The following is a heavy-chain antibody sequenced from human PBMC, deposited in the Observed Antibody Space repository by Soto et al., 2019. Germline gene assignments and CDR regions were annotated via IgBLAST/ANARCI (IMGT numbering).Heavy chain of an antibody. CDR2: ISAYNGNT. D-gene: IGHD3-9*01. V-gene: IGHV1-18*01. Sequence: XSVRVCCQASGCTFTSYGIIWVRQAPGQGLEWMGWISAYNGNTNYAQKLQGRVTMTTDTSTSTAYMELRSLRSDDTAVYYCARATQDILPGYTVADYGMDVWGQGTTVIVSS. CDR1: GCTFTSYG. J-gene: IGHJ6*02. CDR3: ARATQDILPGYTVADYGMDV.